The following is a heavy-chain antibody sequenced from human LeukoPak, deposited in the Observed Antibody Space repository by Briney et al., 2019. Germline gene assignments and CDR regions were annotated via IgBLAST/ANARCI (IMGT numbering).Heavy chain of an antibody. D-gene: IGHD6-13*01. CDR2: IYPGDSDT. CDR3: ARDLRAAASPGMDV. Sequence: GESLKISCKGSGYSFPAYWIGWVRQMPGKGREWMGIIYPGDSDTRYSPSFQGQVTISADKSINTAYLQWSSLKASDTAIYYCARDLRAAASPGMDVWGQGTTVTVSS. CDR1: GYSFPAYW. V-gene: IGHV5-51*01. J-gene: IGHJ6*02.